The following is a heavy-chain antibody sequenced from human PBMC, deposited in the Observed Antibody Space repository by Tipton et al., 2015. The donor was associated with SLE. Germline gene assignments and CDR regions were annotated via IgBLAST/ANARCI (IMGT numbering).Heavy chain of an antibody. V-gene: IGHV3-74*01. D-gene: IGHD3-9*01. Sequence: SLRLSCAASGFSFTSHWMHWVRQAPGKGLVWVSRINPDESTTNYADSVKGRFTISRDNAKNTLYLQMNSLRVEDTAVYYCGSASTDLTGYSFHYWGQGTLVTVSS. CDR2: INPDESTT. J-gene: IGHJ4*02. CDR1: GFSFTSHW. CDR3: GSASTDLTGYSFHY.